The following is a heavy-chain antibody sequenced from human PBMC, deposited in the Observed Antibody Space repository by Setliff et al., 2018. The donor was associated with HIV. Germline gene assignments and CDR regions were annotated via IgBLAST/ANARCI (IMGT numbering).Heavy chain of an antibody. CDR1: GFTFSNAW. CDR2: IKSKTSGGTA. Sequence: GGSLRLSCAASGFTFSNAWMSWVRQGPGKGLEWVGRIKSKTSGGTADYAAPVSGRFTISRDDSKNTLYVQMNSLRAEDTAVYYCARADYGYFVEYWGRGTLVTVSS. V-gene: IGHV3-15*01. D-gene: IGHD4-17*01. J-gene: IGHJ4*02. CDR3: ARADYGYFVEY.